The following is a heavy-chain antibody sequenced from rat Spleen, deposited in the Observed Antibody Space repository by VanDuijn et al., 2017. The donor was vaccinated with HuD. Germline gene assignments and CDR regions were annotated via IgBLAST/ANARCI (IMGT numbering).Heavy chain of an antibody. J-gene: IGHJ2*01. V-gene: IGHV5-25*01. D-gene: IGHD1-12*02. CDR2: ISTGDDNT. Sequence: EVQLVESGGGLVLPGRSMKLSCAASGFTFSNYYMAWVRQAPTKGLEWVASISTGDDNTYFRDSVRGRFTISRNNAKSTLYLQMDSLRSEDTATYYCARPPYDGTYYHYFDYWGQGVMVTVSS. CDR3: ARPPYDGTYYHYFDY. CDR1: GFTFSNYY.